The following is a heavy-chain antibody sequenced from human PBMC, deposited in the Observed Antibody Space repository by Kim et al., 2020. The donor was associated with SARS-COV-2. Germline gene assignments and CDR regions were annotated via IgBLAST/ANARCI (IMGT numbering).Heavy chain of an antibody. CDR2: GVST. Sequence: GVSTYYADSVQGRFTISRDNSKNTLSLQMNSLRAEDTAVYYCAKVYHFDYWGQGTLVTVSS. J-gene: IGHJ4*02. CDR3: AKVYHFDY. V-gene: IGHV3-23*01. D-gene: IGHD2-2*01.